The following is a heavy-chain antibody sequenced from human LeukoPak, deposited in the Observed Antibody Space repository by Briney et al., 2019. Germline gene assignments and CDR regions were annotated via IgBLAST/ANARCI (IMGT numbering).Heavy chain of an antibody. V-gene: IGHV1-69*01. CDR2: IIPIFGTA. CDR3: ARDPRRGSWYWD. J-gene: IGHJ4*02. Sequence: GQGLEWMGGIIPIFGTANYAQKFQGRVTITADESTSTAYMELSSLRSEDTAVYYCARDPRRGSWYWDWGQGTLVTVSS. D-gene: IGHD6-13*01.